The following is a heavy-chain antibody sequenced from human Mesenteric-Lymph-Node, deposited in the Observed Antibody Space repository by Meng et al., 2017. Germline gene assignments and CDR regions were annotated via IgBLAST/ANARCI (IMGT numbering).Heavy chain of an antibody. J-gene: IGHJ4*02. V-gene: IGHV3-53*05. CDR2: MYSGGNT. D-gene: IGHD3/OR15-3a*01. Sequence: GESLKISCSGSGVTVSDNYMSWVRQAPGKGLEWVSVMYSGGNTYYADSVKGRFTISRDDSKNTLYLQMNNLRVDDTAVYYCARSLRDFSWYYFDYWGQGTLVTVSS. CDR1: GVTVSDNY. CDR3: ARSLRDFSWYYFDY.